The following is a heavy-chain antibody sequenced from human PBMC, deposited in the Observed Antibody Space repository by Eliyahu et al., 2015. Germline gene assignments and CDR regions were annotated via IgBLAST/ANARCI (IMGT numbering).Heavy chain of an antibody. V-gene: IGHV3-49*05. J-gene: IGHJ4*02. CDR1: GFTFGDYS. Sequence: VKPGRSLRLSCSGSGFTFGDYSMTWFRQAPGKGLEWVGFIRSKAYGGTTEYAASVEGRFTISRDDSRGIAYLQMNSLRTDDTGVYYCALTYYYGSGSHTWGQGTLVTVSS. CDR2: IRSKAYGGTT. CDR3: ALTYYYGSGSHT. D-gene: IGHD3-10*01.